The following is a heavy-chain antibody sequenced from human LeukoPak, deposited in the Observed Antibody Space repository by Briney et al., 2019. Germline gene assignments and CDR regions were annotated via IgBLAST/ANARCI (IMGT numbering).Heavy chain of an antibody. J-gene: IGHJ3*02. V-gene: IGHV3-23*01. D-gene: IGHD3-9*01. Sequence: PGGSLRLSCAASGFTFSSYAMSWVRQAPGKGLEWVSAISGSGGSTYYADSVKGRFTISRDNSKNTLYLQMNSLRAEDTAVYYCAKLLHQAHYDILTGPVLAFDIWGQGTMGTVSS. CDR2: ISGSGGST. CDR3: AKLLHQAHYDILTGPVLAFDI. CDR1: GFTFSSYA.